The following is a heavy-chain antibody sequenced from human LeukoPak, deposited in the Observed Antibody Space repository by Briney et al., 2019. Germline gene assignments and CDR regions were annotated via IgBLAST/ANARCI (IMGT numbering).Heavy chain of an antibody. J-gene: IGHJ5*02. D-gene: IGHD6-13*01. Sequence: GGSLRLSCAASGFTFSSYAMSWVRQAPGKGLEWVSAISGSGGSTYYADSVKGRFTISRDNSKNTLYLQMNSLRAEDTAVYYCARGLLAAAGTNWSDPWGQGTLVTVSS. CDR2: ISGSGGST. CDR3: ARGLLAAAGTNWSDP. CDR1: GFTFSSYA. V-gene: IGHV3-23*01.